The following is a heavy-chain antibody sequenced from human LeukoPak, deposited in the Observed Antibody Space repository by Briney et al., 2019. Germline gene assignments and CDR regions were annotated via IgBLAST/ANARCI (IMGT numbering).Heavy chain of an antibody. Sequence: TSETLSLTCTVSPGSISSDSYYWAWIRQPPGKGLDWIGSVSYSGSTYFNPSLKSRVTISLDTSKQQFSLKVTSMTAADTAVYFCARDNVVDATSGIDYWGQGTLVTVSS. CDR2: VSYSGST. V-gene: IGHV4-39*07. CDR1: PGSISSDSYY. CDR3: ARDNVVDATSGIDY. D-gene: IGHD2-15*01. J-gene: IGHJ4*02.